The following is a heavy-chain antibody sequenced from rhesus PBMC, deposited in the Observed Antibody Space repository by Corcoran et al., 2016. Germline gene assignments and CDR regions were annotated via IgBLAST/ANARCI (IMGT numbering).Heavy chain of an antibody. CDR1: GFTCSNYG. Sequence: EVQLVETGGDVVQPGGYMKLSWAAFGFTCSNYGMNWVRQTHGGGLEWVSVITGDWGSQDYADSINGRFNISRDNAKTTLSLQMNSLRVEDTAVYYCATDTVPTTGSIAYWGQGVLVTVSS. D-gene: IGHD3-34*01. V-gene: IGHV3S5*01. CDR2: ITGDWGSQ. CDR3: ATDTVPTTGSIAY. J-gene: IGHJ4*01.